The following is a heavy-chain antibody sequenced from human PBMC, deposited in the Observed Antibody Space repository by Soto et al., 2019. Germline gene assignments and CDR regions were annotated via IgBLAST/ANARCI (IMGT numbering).Heavy chain of an antibody. Sequence: SVKVSCKASGGTFSSYAISWVRQAPGQGLEWMGGIIPIFGTANYAQKFQGRVTITADESTSTAYMELSSLRSEDTAVYYCARDLADYYDSSGYYPYFDYWGQGTLVTVSS. CDR2: IIPIFGTA. CDR1: GGTFSSYA. D-gene: IGHD3-22*01. V-gene: IGHV1-69*13. J-gene: IGHJ4*02. CDR3: ARDLADYYDSSGYYPYFDY.